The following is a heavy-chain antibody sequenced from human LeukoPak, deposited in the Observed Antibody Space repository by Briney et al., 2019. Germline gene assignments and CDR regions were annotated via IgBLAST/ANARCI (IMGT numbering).Heavy chain of an antibody. V-gene: IGHV3-21*01. CDR3: ARDIVVVVAADDAFDI. D-gene: IGHD2-15*01. CDR2: ISSSSSYI. CDR1: GFTFSSYT. Sequence: GGSLRLSCAASGFTFSSYTMNWVRQAPGKGLEWVSSISSSSSYIYYADSVKGRFIISRDNAKNSLYLQMNSLRAEDTAVYYCARDIVVVVAADDAFDIWGQGTMVTVSS. J-gene: IGHJ3*02.